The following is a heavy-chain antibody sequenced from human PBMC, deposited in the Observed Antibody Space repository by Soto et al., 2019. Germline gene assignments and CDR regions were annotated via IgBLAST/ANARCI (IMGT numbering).Heavy chain of an antibody. CDR1: GGSISSSNYY. CDR2: IYYSGSA. D-gene: IGHD3-10*01. J-gene: IGHJ5*02. V-gene: IGHV4-39*07. Sequence: SETLSLTCIVSGGSISSSNYYWGWIRQPPGKGLECIGSIYYSGSAYYNPSLKSRVTISVDTSKNQFSLKLSSVTAADTAVYYCARAAQIRIWRLDWFDPWGQGTLVTVSS. CDR3: ARAAQIRIWRLDWFDP.